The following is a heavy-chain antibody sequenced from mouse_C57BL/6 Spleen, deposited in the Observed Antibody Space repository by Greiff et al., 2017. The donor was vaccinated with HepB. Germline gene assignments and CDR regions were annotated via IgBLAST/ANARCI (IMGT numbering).Heavy chain of an antibody. J-gene: IGHJ2*01. V-gene: IGHV5-12*01. CDR2: ISNGGGST. CDR1: GFTFSDYY. D-gene: IGHD1-1*01. CDR3: ARRDYYGDYFDY. Sequence: DVMLVESGGGLVQPGGSLKLSCAASGFTFSDYYMYWVRQTPEKRLEWVAYISNGGGSTYYPDTVKGRFTISRDNAKNTLYLQMSRLKSEDTAMYYCARRDYYGDYFDYWGQGTTLTVSS.